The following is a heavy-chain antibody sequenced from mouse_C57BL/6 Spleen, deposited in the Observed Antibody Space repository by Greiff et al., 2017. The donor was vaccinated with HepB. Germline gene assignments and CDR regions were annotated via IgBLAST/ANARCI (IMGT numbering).Heavy chain of an antibody. V-gene: IGHV14-4*01. J-gene: IGHJ4*01. Sequence: EVQLQQSGAELVRPGASVKLSCTASGFNIKDDYMHWVKQRPEQGLEWIGWIDPENGDTEYASKFQGKATITADTSTNTAYLQLSSLTSEDTAVYYCSTSGNYVGAMDYSGQGTSVTVSS. CDR3: STSGNYVGAMDY. D-gene: IGHD2-1*01. CDR2: IDPENGDT. CDR1: GFNIKDDY.